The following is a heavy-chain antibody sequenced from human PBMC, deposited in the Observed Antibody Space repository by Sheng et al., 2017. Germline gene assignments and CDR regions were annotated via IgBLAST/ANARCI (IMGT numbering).Heavy chain of an antibody. D-gene: IGHD1-26*01. Sequence: QVQLVQSGAEVKKPGSSVKVSCKASGGTFSSYAISWVRQAPGQGLEWMGGIIPILGIANYAQKFQGRVTITADKSTSTAYMELSSLRSEDTAVYYCAKVRWELHPKTNYYYYMDVWGKGTTVTVSS. CDR2: IIPILGIA. J-gene: IGHJ6*03. CDR1: GGTFSSYA. V-gene: IGHV1-69*04. CDR3: AKVRWELHPKTNYYYYMDV.